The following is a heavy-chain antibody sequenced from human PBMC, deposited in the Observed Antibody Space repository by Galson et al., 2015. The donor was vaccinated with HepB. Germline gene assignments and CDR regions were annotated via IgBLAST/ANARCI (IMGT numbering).Heavy chain of an antibody. V-gene: IGHV4-34*01. CDR1: GGSFSAYY. CDR2: LHPSGSV. D-gene: IGHD5-24*01. J-gene: IGHJ4*02. CDR3: VRGGDAYKIGNY. Sequence: ETLSLTCDVYGGSFSAYYWSWIRQPPGKGLEWIGELHPSGSVYYNPSLAGRVTISGDTSKRQFSLNLISVTAPDTALYYCVRGGDAYKIGNYWGQGTLVTVSS.